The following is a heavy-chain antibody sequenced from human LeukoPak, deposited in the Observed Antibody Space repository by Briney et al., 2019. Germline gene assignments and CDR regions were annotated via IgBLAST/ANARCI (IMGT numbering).Heavy chain of an antibody. D-gene: IGHD6-19*01. CDR1: GGTFSSYA. CDR2: IIPIFGTA. Sequence: GASVKVSCKASGGTFSSYAISWVRQAPGQGLEWMGGIIPIFGTANYAQKFQGRVTITADTSTSTAYMELRSLRSDDTAVYYCARDSSSGWGTTPAQNWFDPWGQGTLVTVSS. V-gene: IGHV1-69*06. CDR3: ARDSSSGWGTTPAQNWFDP. J-gene: IGHJ5*02.